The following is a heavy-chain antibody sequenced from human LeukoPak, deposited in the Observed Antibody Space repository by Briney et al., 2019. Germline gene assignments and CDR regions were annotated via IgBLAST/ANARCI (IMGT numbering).Heavy chain of an antibody. D-gene: IGHD2-8*01. CDR1: GFTFSSYS. CDR3: AKWGLRRLPAEFDY. J-gene: IGHJ4*02. Sequence: PGGSLRLSCAASGFTFSSYSMNWVRQAPGKGLEWVSSISSSSYIYYADSVKGRFTISRDNSKNTLYLQMNSLRAEDTAVYYCAKWGLRRLPAEFDYWGQGTLVTVSS. V-gene: IGHV3-21*04. CDR2: ISSSSYI.